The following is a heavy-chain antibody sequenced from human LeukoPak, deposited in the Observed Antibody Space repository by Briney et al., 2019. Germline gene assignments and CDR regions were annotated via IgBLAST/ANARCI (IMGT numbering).Heavy chain of an antibody. Sequence: SETLSLTGTVSGGSISSSSYYWGWIRQPPGKGLEWIGSIYYSGSTYYNPSLKSRVTISVDTSTNQFSLKLSSVTAADTAVYYCARVGRVVPAAIKNWFDPWGQGTLVTVSS. CDR1: GGSISSSSYY. J-gene: IGHJ5*02. CDR3: ARVGRVVPAAIKNWFDP. D-gene: IGHD2-2*01. CDR2: IYYSGST. V-gene: IGHV4-39*07.